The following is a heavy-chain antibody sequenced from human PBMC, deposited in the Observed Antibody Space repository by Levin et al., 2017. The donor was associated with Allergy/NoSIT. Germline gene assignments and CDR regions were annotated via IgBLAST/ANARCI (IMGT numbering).Heavy chain of an antibody. V-gene: IGHV3-7*03. CDR2: INQDGSGR. CDR1: GFTFIGYW. Sequence: GGSLRLSCAASGFTFIGYWMGWVRQAPGKGLEWVANINQDGSGRYYVDSVKGRFTISRDNAKKSLYLDMSSLRAEDTALYYCVRLSCTTTRCPRWRYDSWGQGTQVTVSS. J-gene: IGHJ4*02. CDR3: VRLSCTTTRCPRWRYDS. D-gene: IGHD2-2*01.